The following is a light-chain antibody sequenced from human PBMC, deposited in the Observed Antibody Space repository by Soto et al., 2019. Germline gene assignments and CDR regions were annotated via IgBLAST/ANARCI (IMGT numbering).Light chain of an antibody. J-gene: IGKJ2*01. CDR3: QQYGSSPRT. CDR2: AAS. Sequence: DIQMTQSPSSLSTSVGDRVTITCRASQSINTFLNWYQQKPGKAPKLLIYAASNLQSGVPSRFSGSGSGTDFTLTISRLEPEDFAVYYCQQYGSSPRTFGQGTKLEIK. V-gene: IGKV1-39*01. CDR1: QSINTF.